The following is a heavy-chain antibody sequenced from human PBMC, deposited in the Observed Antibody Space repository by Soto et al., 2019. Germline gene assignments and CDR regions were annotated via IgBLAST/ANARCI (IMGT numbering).Heavy chain of an antibody. CDR2: ISYDGSNK. Sequence: QVQLVESGGGVVQPGRSLRLSCAASGFTFSSYGMHWVRQAPGKGLEWVAVISYDGSNKYYADSVKGRFTISRDNSKNTLYLQMNSLRAEDTAVYYCAKALVYNWNDFSWFDPWGQGTLVTVSS. J-gene: IGHJ5*02. V-gene: IGHV3-30*18. CDR1: GFTFSSYG. CDR3: AKALVYNWNDFSWFDP. D-gene: IGHD1-1*01.